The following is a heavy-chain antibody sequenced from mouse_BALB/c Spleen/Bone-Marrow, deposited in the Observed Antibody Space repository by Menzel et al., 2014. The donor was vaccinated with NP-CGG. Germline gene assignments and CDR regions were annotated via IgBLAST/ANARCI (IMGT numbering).Heavy chain of an antibody. CDR1: GYTFTDYA. CDR2: ISTYYGDA. CDR3: AREGPWFAY. J-gene: IGHJ3*01. Sequence: QVQLQQSGAELVRPGVSVKISCKGSGYTFTDYATHWVKRSHAKSLEWIGVISTYYGDASYNQKFKGKATMTVDKSSSTAYMELARLTSEDSAIYYCAREGPWFAYWGQGTLVTVSA. V-gene: IGHV1S137*01.